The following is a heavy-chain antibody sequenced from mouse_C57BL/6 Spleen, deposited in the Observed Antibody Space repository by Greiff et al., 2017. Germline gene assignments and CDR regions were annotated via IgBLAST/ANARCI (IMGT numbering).Heavy chain of an antibody. J-gene: IGHJ1*03. CDR3: ASDYYGSSHWYFDV. Sequence: DVKLVESGGGLVKPGGSLKLSCAASGFTFSSYAMSWVRQTPEKRLEWVATISDGGSYTYYPDNVKGRFTISRDNAKNNLYLQMSHLKSEDTAMYYCASDYYGSSHWYFDVWGTGTTVTVSS. D-gene: IGHD1-1*01. CDR1: GFTFSSYA. V-gene: IGHV5-4*03. CDR2: ISDGGSYT.